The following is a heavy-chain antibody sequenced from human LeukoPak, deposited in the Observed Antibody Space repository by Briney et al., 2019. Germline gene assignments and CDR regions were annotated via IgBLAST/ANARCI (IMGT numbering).Heavy chain of an antibody. CDR1: GFTFSSYA. CDR3: AKDQTAMIEYYFDY. D-gene: IGHD5-18*01. CDR2: ISGSGGST. J-gene: IGHJ4*02. V-gene: IGHV3-23*01. Sequence: GGSLRLSCAASGFTFSSYAMSWVRQAPGKGLEWVSGISGSGGSTYYADSVKGRFTISRDNSKSTLYLQMNSLRAEDTAVYYCAKDQTAMIEYYFDYWGQGTLVTVSS.